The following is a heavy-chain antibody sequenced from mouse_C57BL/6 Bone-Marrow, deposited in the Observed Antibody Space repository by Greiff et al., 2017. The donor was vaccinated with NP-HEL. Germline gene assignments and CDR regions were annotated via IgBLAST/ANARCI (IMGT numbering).Heavy chain of an antibody. CDR3: ARSIYYDYGY. D-gene: IGHD2-4*01. V-gene: IGHV1-69*01. Sequence: VQLQQPGAELVMPGASVKLSCKASGYTFTSYWMHWVKQRPGQGLEWIGEIDPSDSYTNYNQKFKGKSTLTVDKSSSTAYMQLSSLTSEDSAVYYCARSIYYDYGYWGQGTTLTVSS. CDR2: IDPSDSYT. J-gene: IGHJ2*01. CDR1: GYTFTSYW.